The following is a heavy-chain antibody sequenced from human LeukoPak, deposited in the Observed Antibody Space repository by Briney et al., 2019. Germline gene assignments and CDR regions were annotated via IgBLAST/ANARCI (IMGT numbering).Heavy chain of an antibody. CDR1: RYTFSRPG. D-gene: IGHD3-22*01. CDR2: ISVYNGNT. J-gene: IGHJ4*02. Sequence: APAKGSCKAFRYTFSRPGIRWGGHAPGQRREWMGWISVYNGNTNYAQKLQGRVTMTTDTSTSTAYMELRSLRSDDTAVYYCGRADQNQWLYFDYWGQGTLVTVSS. CDR3: GRADQNQWLYFDY. V-gene: IGHV1-18*01.